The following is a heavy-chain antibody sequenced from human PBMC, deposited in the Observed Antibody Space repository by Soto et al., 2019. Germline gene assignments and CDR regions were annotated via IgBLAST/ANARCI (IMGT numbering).Heavy chain of an antibody. D-gene: IGHD2-15*01. CDR2: IYPDNSHT. CDR1: GYFFAGYW. CDR3: ARQGEAVPTVPLIWFDP. J-gene: IGHJ5*02. Sequence: VQLVQSGTEVKKPGESLKISCKGSGYFFAGYWIAWVRQMPGKGLEWMGIIYPDNSHTKYSRSFQGQVTNSANTSGRPAYLQWSSLTASDTAINYCARQGEAVPTVPLIWFDPWGQGTLVTVSS. V-gene: IGHV5-51*01.